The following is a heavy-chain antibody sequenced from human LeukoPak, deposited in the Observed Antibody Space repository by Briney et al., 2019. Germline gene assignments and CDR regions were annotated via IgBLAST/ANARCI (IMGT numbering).Heavy chain of an antibody. CDR2: INPTSGGT. J-gene: IGHJ4*02. Sequence: ASVKVSCKASGYTFTSYGISWVRQAPGQGLEWMGWINPTSGGTDYAQKFQGRVTMTRDTSISTAYMELSRLRSDDTAVYYCARERAPSGSYYDAFDYWGQGTLVTVSS. CDR1: GYTFTSYG. D-gene: IGHD1-26*01. V-gene: IGHV1-2*02. CDR3: ARERAPSGSYYDAFDY.